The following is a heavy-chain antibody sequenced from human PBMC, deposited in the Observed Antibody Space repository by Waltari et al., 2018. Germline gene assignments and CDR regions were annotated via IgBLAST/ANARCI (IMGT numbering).Heavy chain of an antibody. CDR3: ARFVVYYGMDV. CDR1: GFTFSSYA. D-gene: IGHD2-15*01. Sequence: QVQLVESGGGVVQPGRSLRLSCAASGFTFSSYAMHWVRQAPGKGLVWVAVISYEGSNKYEADSVKGRVTISRDNSKNTLYLQMNSLRAEDTAVYYCARFVVYYGMDVWGQGTTVTVSS. V-gene: IGHV3-30*04. CDR2: ISYEGSNK. J-gene: IGHJ6*02.